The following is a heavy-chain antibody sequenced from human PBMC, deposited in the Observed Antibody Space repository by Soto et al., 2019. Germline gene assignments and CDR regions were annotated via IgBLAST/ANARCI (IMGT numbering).Heavy chain of an antibody. CDR2: LDAEDGET. D-gene: IGHD2-2*01. Sequence: GASVKVSCKVSGYSLSDLSIHWVRQAPGKGLEWMGGLDAEDGETIYAQKLQGRGTMTEDTSTDTAYMELSSLTSEDTAMYYCATLPRTIERTPAAIWSSDSWGQGTLVTVSS. V-gene: IGHV1-24*01. J-gene: IGHJ4*02. CDR3: ATLPRTIERTPAAIWSSDS. CDR1: GYSLSDLS.